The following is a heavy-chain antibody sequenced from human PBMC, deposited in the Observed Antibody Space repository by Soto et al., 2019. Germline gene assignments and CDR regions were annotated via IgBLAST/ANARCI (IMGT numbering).Heavy chain of an antibody. Sequence: ASVQVSCKASGYRFSIYPMHWVRQAPGQRLEWMGWINAGNGNTKYSQKFQGRITITRDTSASTAYMELSSLRSEDTAVYYCARAGGTEYYYYGMDVWGQGTTVTVSS. CDR2: INAGNGNT. J-gene: IGHJ6*02. CDR3: ARAGGTEYYYYGMDV. D-gene: IGHD6-13*01. V-gene: IGHV1-3*01. CDR1: GYRFSIYP.